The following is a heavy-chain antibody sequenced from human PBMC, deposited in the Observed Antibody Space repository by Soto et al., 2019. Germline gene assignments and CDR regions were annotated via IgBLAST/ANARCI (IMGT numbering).Heavy chain of an antibody. CDR2: FYPEDGET. D-gene: IGHD4-17*01. Sequence: QVQLVQSGAEVKKPGASVKVSCKVSGYTLTALSMHWVRKAPGKGLEGMGGFYPEDGETIYAQKFQGRVTMTEDTSTDTAYMELSSLRSEDTAVYYCATDLAYGDYWYFDLWGRGTLVTVSS. J-gene: IGHJ2*01. V-gene: IGHV1-24*01. CDR3: ATDLAYGDYWYFDL. CDR1: GYTLTALS.